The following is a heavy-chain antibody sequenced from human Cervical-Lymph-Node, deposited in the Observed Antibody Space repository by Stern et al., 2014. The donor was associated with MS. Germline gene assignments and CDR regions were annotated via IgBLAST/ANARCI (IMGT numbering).Heavy chain of an antibody. CDR1: GNTFAGYY. CDR3: ARVIGRGVVSYADY. J-gene: IGHJ4*02. CDR2: INPNRGDT. V-gene: IGHV1-2*02. D-gene: IGHD3-3*01. Sequence: QMQLVQSGAEVKMPGASVKVSCQTSGNTFAGYYMHWVRQAPGQGLEWMGWINPNRGDTHYAQKFQGRVTMTRDTSISTAYMELSGLTSDDTAMYYCARVIGRGVVSYADYWGQGTLVTVSS.